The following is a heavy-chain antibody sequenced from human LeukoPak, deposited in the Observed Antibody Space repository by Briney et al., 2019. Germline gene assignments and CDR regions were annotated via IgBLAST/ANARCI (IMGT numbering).Heavy chain of an antibody. V-gene: IGHV4-4*07. J-gene: IGHJ4*02. CDR3: ARVVGSGWYVY. Sequence: SETLSLTCTVSGSSISGYYWNWIRQPAGKGLEWIGRLHPSGATNYNPSLKSRITMSLDTSKNQFSLKLSSVTTADTAVYYCARVVGSGWYVYWGQGTLVTVSS. CDR2: LHPSGAT. CDR1: GSSISGYY. D-gene: IGHD6-19*01.